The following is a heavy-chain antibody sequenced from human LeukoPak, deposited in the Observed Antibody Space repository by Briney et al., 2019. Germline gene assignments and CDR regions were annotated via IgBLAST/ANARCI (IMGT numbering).Heavy chain of an antibody. D-gene: IGHD6-13*01. CDR2: INQRGST. J-gene: IGHJ3*02. CDR3: ARSNLAAGTASDI. CDR1: GVSFSGYY. V-gene: IGHV4-34*01. Sequence: PSETLSLTCAVYGVSFSGYYWSWLRQPPGKGLEWIGEINQRGSTTYNPSLKSRVTISLDTPRNQFLLRLSSVTAADTAVYYCARSNLAAGTASDIWSQGTMVTVSS.